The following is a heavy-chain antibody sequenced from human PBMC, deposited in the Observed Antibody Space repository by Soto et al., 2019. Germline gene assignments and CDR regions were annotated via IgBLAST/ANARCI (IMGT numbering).Heavy chain of an antibody. J-gene: IGHJ4*02. CDR2: IYYSGST. CDR1: GGSISSSSYY. Sequence: SETLSLTCTVSGGSISSSSYYWGWIRQPPGKGLEWIGSIYYSGSTYYNPSLKSRVTISVDTSKNQFSLKLSSVTAADTAVYYCASLIGYSYGYYFDYWGQGTLVPVSS. CDR3: ASLIGYSYGYYFDY. D-gene: IGHD5-18*01. V-gene: IGHV4-39*01.